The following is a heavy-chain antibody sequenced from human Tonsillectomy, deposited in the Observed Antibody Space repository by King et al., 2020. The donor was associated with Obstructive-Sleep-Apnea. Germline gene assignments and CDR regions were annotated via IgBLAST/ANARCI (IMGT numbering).Heavy chain of an antibody. CDR1: GYSFTSYW. CDR2: IYPGDSDT. J-gene: IGHJ4*02. CDR3: ARPDSSSCYYLGY. V-gene: IGHV5-51*01. D-gene: IGHD6-13*01. Sequence: QLVQSGAEVKKPGESLKISCKGSGYSFTSYWIGWGRQMPGKGLEWMGIIYPGDSDTRYSPSFQGQVTIQAGTSISTAYLQWSSLKASDTAMYYCARPDSSSCYYLGYWGQGTLVTVSS.